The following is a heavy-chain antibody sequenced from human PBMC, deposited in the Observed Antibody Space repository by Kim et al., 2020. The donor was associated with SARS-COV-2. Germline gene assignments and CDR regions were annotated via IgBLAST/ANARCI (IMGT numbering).Heavy chain of an antibody. V-gene: IGHV3-21*01. Sequence: SSSSYIYYADSVKGRFTISRDNAKNSLYLQMNSLRAEDTAVYYCARETDYWGQGTLVTVSS. J-gene: IGHJ4*02. CDR3: ARETDY. CDR2: SSSSYI.